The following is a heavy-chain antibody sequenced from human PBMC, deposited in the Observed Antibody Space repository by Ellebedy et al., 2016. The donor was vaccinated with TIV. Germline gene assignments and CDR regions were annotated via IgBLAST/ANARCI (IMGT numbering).Heavy chain of an antibody. CDR3: VHFSMLRGPTRHFDY. CDR1: GFSLTTRGVG. CDR2: IYWDDNK. Sequence: SGPTLVKPTQTLTLTCTFSGFSLTTRGVGVGWIRQPPGKALEWLALIYWDDNKRYSPSLQNRLAITKDTSKNQVVLTMINMDPVDTATFYCVHFSMLRGPTRHFDYWGQGSLVTVSS. J-gene: IGHJ4*02. V-gene: IGHV2-5*02. D-gene: IGHD3-10*01.